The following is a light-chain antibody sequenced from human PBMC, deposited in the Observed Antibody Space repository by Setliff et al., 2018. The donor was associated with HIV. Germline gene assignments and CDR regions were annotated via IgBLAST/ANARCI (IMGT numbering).Light chain of an antibody. Sequence: QSVLTQPASVSGSRGQSITISCTGTSSDVGGYNYVSWYQQHPGKAPKLMIYDVTNRPSGVSNRFAGSKSGNTASLIISGLQAEDEALYYCCSYAGSYTDVFGTGTKVTVL. CDR1: SSDVGGYNY. J-gene: IGLJ1*01. CDR2: DVT. V-gene: IGLV2-14*03. CDR3: CSYAGSYTDV.